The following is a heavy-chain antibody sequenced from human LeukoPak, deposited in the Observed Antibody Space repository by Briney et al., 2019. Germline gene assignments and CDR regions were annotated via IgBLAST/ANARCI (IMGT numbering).Heavy chain of an antibody. CDR2: ITPIFGTA. V-gene: IGHV1-69*13. CDR1: GGTFSSYA. D-gene: IGHD3-22*01. Sequence: AASVKVSCKASGGTFSSYAISWVRQAPGQGLEWMGGITPIFGTANYAQKFQGRVTITADESTSTAYMELSSLRSEDTAVYYCANPRYDSSGYYYVDWGQGTLVTVSS. CDR3: ANPRYDSSGYYYVD. J-gene: IGHJ4*02.